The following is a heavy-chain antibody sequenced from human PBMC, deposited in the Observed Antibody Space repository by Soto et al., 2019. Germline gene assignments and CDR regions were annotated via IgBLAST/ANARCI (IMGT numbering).Heavy chain of an antibody. Sequence: PSETLSLTCTVSGGSIRSGGYYWSWIRQHPGKGLEWIGYIYYSGSTYYNPSRKSRVTISVDTSKNQFSLKLSSVTAADTAVYYCARGGVVAATQYYYYGMDVWGQGTTVTVSS. CDR1: GGSIRSGGYY. J-gene: IGHJ6*02. CDR3: ARGGVVAATQYYYYGMDV. D-gene: IGHD2-15*01. CDR2: IYYSGST. V-gene: IGHV4-31*03.